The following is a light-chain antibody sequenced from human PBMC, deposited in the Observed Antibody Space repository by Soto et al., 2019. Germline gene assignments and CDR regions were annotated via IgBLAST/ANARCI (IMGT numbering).Light chain of an antibody. CDR2: DAS. V-gene: IGKV3-11*01. J-gene: IGKJ4*01. Sequence: EIVLTQSPATLSLSPGDRATLSCRASQSVGSYLGWYQQRPGQAPRLLIYDASNRATGIPARFSGSGSGTDFTLTISSLEPEDCAVYYCQQRSDWPLTFGGGTKVEIK. CDR1: QSVGSY. CDR3: QQRSDWPLT.